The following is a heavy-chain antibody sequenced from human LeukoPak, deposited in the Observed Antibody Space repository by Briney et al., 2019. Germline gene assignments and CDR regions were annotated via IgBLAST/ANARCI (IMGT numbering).Heavy chain of an antibody. V-gene: IGHV4-39*01. CDR2: IYYSGST. D-gene: IGHD6-13*01. CDR1: GGSISSSSYY. Sequence: SETLSLTCTVSGGSISSSSYYWGWIRQPPGKGLEWIGSIYYSGSTYYNPSLKSRVTISVDTSKNQFSLKLSSVTAADTAVYYCARHEDSSGWYENGFDYWGQGTLVTVSS. CDR3: ARHEDSSGWYENGFDY. J-gene: IGHJ4*02.